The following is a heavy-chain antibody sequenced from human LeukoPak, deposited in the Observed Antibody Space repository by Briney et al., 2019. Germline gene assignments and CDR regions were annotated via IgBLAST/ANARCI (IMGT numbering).Heavy chain of an antibody. CDR3: ATGITGTTLDY. Sequence: ASVKVSCKVSGYTLTELSMHWVRQAPGKGLEWMGGFDPEDGETIYAQKFQGRVTMTEGTSTDTAYMELSSLRSEDTAVYYCATGITGTTLDYWGQGTLVTVSS. J-gene: IGHJ4*02. CDR1: GYTLTELS. D-gene: IGHD1-7*01. CDR2: FDPEDGET. V-gene: IGHV1-24*01.